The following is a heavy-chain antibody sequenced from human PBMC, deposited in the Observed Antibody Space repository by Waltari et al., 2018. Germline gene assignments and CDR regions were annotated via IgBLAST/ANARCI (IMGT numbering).Heavy chain of an antibody. D-gene: IGHD6-25*01. CDR3: VMYSSAFLGDC. CDR1: GFTFSRYW. Sequence: EMQLVESGGGLVQPGGSLRLSCAASGFTFSRYWMHWVRQAPGKGLVSVSKINTDGSITRYAASVKGRCTISRDNDKNTLFLQRNSLRAEDTAVYYCVMYSSAFLGDCWGQGTLVDVSS. J-gene: IGHJ4*02. CDR2: INTDGSIT. V-gene: IGHV3-74*01.